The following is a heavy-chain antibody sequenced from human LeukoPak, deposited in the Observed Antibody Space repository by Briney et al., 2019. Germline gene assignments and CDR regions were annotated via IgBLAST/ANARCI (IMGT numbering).Heavy chain of an antibody. D-gene: IGHD3-10*01. CDR3: ARHGGLGGFDY. Sequence: PGGSLRLSCAASGFTFISYAMSWVRQAAGKGLEWVSAIGGSGGRTYYADSVKGRFTISRDNSKNTLYLQMNSLRAEDTAVYYCARHGGLGGFDYWGQGTLVTVSS. J-gene: IGHJ4*02. CDR1: GFTFISYA. V-gene: IGHV3-23*01. CDR2: IGGSGGRT.